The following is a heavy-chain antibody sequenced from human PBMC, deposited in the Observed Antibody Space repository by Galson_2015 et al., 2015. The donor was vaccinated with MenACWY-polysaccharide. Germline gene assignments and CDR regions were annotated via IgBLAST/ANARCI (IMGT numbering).Heavy chain of an antibody. D-gene: IGHD5-12*01. Sequence: SLRLSCAASGFTFSTYWMHWVRQAPGKGLVWVSRIKSDGSSTNYADSVKGRFTISRDNAKNTLYLQMNSLRAEDTALYYCASGYSGYDWGPGTLVTVSS. CDR1: GFTFSTYW. CDR3: ASGYSGYD. CDR2: IKSDGSST. J-gene: IGHJ4*02. V-gene: IGHV3-74*01.